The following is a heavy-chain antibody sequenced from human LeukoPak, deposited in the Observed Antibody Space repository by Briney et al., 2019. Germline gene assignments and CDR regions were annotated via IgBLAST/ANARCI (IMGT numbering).Heavy chain of an antibody. V-gene: IGHV5-51*01. CDR3: GRLTYCSGASCYLDY. CDR2: IYPGDSDT. D-gene: IGHD2-15*01. J-gene: IGHJ4*02. CDR1: GYTFSNYW. Sequence: GESLKISCQGSGYTFSNYWIGWVRQMPGKGLEWMGIIYPGDSDTRYSPPFQGQVTISVDKSISTAYLQWSALKASDTTMYYCGRLTYCSGASCYLDYWGQGTLVTVPS.